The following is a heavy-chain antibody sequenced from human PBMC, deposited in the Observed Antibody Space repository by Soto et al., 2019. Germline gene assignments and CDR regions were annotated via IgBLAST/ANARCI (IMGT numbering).Heavy chain of an antibody. CDR2: ISYDGSNK. J-gene: IGHJ6*02. V-gene: IGHV3-30*18. CDR3: AKDRDSSGWFSGYYYGVAV. Sequence: PGGSLRLSCAASGFTFSSYGMHWVRQAPGKGLEWVALISYDGSNKYYADSVKGRFTISRDNSKNTLSLQVSSLRPEDTAVYYCAKDRDSSGWFSGYYYGVAVWGQGTTVTVSS. D-gene: IGHD6-19*01. CDR1: GFTFSSYG.